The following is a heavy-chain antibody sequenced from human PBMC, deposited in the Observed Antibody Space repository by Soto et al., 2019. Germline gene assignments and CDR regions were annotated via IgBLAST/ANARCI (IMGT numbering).Heavy chain of an antibody. D-gene: IGHD1-26*01. CDR1: GDSIGRFY. V-gene: IGHV4-4*07. CDR2: IYSTGGT. J-gene: IGHJ6*02. CDR3: ARDLSGTGLDI. Sequence: SETLSLTCNVSGDSIGRFYWSWIRQSAEKGLEWIGRIYSTGGTAYNPALEGRITISLGRSNNHVSLEMNSVTAADTAVYFCARDLSGTGLDIWGRGTRVTVSS.